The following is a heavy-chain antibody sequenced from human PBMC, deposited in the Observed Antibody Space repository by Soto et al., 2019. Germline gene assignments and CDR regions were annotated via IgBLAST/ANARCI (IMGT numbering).Heavy chain of an antibody. V-gene: IGHV3-13*01. D-gene: IGHD5-12*01. CDR3: AGEGGYSGYVFYYGMDV. J-gene: IGHJ6*02. CDR1: GFTFSSYD. Sequence: EVQLVESGGGLVQPGGSLRLSCAASGFTFSSYDMHWVRQATGKGLEWVSAIGTAGDTYYPGSVKGRFTISRENAKNSLYLQMNSLRAEDTAVYYCAGEGGYSGYVFYYGMDVWGQGTTVTVSS. CDR2: IGTAGDT.